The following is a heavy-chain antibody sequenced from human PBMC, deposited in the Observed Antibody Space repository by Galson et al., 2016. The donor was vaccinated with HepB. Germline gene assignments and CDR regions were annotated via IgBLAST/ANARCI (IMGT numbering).Heavy chain of an antibody. J-gene: IGHJ4*02. CDR2: ILRDERF. CDR1: GLTFSNYW. CDR3: VGDRISWH. V-gene: IGHV3-74*01. Sequence: SLRLSCAMSGLTFSNYWMHWVRQAPGKGLVWVSRILRDERFYAGSVKGRFTISTDNAKNTVYLQMNSLRAEDTAVYYCVGDRISWHWGQGTLVTVSS. D-gene: IGHD5-12*01.